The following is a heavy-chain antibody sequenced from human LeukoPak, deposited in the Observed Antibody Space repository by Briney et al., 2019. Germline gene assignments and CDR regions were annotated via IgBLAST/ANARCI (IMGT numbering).Heavy chain of an antibody. V-gene: IGHV4-4*02. D-gene: IGHD3-3*01. CDR3: ARFPFRITIFGVVIPTQFDY. Sequence: SGTLSLTCAVSGGSISSSNWWSWVRQPPGKGLEWIGEIYHSGSTNYNPSLKSRVTISVDTSKNQFSLKLSSVTAADTAVYYCARFPFRITIFGVVIPTQFDYWGQGTLVTVSS. CDR1: GGSISSSNW. CDR2: IYHSGST. J-gene: IGHJ4*02.